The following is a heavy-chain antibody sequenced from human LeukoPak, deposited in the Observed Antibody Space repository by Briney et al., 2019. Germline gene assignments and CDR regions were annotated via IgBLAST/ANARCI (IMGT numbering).Heavy chain of an antibody. CDR2: ISSSSSYI. J-gene: IGHJ5*02. CDR1: GFTFSSYS. V-gene: IGHV3-21*01. D-gene: IGHD6-13*01. Sequence: GGSLRPSCAASGFTFSSYSMNWVRQAPGKGLEWVSSISSSSSYIYYADSVKGRFTISRDNAKNSLYLQMNSLRAEDTAVYYCARDPDSSSWYYWFDPWGQGTLVTVSS. CDR3: ARDPDSSSWYYWFDP.